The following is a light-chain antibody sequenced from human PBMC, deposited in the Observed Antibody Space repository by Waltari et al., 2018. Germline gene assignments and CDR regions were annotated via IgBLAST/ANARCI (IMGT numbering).Light chain of an antibody. Sequence: QSALTQPASVSGSPGQSITISCTGTSSDVGGYNYVSWYQQHPGKAPKLRIYEVSTRPSGVSNRFSGSKSGNTASLTISGLQAEDEADYSCSSYTSSSTFSVVFGGGTKLTVL. J-gene: IGLJ2*01. CDR1: SSDVGGYNY. V-gene: IGLV2-14*01. CDR3: SSYTSSSTFSVV. CDR2: EVS.